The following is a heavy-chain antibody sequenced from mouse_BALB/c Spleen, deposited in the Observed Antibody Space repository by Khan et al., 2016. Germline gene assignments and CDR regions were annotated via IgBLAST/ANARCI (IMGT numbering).Heavy chain of an antibody. CDR2: ILPGSGST. D-gene: IGHD2-12*01. CDR1: GYTFSSNW. V-gene: IGHV1-9*01. CDR3: ARGGDSPYFEY. Sequence: QVRLQQSGAELMKPGASVKISCKATGYTFSSNWIEWVKQRPGHGLEWIGEILPGSGSTKYNNKFKGKATVTAETSSNTAYKQHSSLTSADSAVYFCARGGDSPYFEYWGQGTTLTVSS. J-gene: IGHJ2*01.